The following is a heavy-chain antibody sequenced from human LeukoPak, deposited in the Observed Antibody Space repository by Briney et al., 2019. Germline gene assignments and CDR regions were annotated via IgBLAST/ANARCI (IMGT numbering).Heavy chain of an antibody. CDR3: ASPREMATIYDAFDI. J-gene: IGHJ3*02. CDR1: GGSISSSRYY. D-gene: IGHD5-24*01. V-gene: IGHV4-39*01. Sequence: SETLSLTCTVSGGSISSSRYYWCWIRQPPGKGLEWIATIYYNGDTYHNPSLKSRVTISVDTSKNQFSLKLSSVTAADTAVYYCASPREMATIYDAFDIWGQGTMVTVSS. CDR2: IYYNGDT.